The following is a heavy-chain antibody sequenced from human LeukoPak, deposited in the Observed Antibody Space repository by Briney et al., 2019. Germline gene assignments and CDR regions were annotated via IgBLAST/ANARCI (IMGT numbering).Heavy chain of an antibody. CDR3: ARELDYYDSSGYCDY. D-gene: IGHD3-22*01. V-gene: IGHV1-2*02. CDR2: INPNSGGT. CDR1: GYTFTGYY. J-gene: IGHJ4*02. Sequence: ASVKVSCKASGYTFTGYYMHWVRQAPGQGLEWMGWINPNSGGTNYAQKFQGRVTMTRDTSISTAYMELSRLRSDDTAAYYCARELDYYDSSGYCDYWGQGTLVTVSS.